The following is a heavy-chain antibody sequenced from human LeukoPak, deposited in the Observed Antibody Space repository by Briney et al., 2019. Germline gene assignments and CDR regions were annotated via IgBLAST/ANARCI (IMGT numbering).Heavy chain of an antibody. CDR3: ARDDSSRDDSSGYHV. J-gene: IGHJ4*02. V-gene: IGHV4-4*07. D-gene: IGHD3-22*01. CDR1: GGSINSYY. CDR2: IHFSGST. Sequence: SESLSLTCTVSGGSINSYYWTWIRQSAEKGLEWIGRIHFSGSTNYNPALKSRVAISLDDSKNQFSLKLRSVTAADTAVYFCARDDSSRDDSSGYHVWGQGTLVTVSS.